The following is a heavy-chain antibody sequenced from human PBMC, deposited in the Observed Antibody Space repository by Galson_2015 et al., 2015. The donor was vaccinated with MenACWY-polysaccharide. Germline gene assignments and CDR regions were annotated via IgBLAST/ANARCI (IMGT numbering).Heavy chain of an antibody. CDR1: GFAFHDSA. J-gene: IGHJ6*02. D-gene: IGHD3-10*02. Sequence: SLRLSCAASGFAFHDSAMHWVRQAPGKGLKWVSLINADGDYTDYADSVKGRFSISRDNSKNSLYLQMNSLTPEDTALYYCAKKGYVHNSDVRYGLDAWGQGTTVIVSS. CDR2: INADGDYT. V-gene: IGHV3-43*02. CDR3: AKKGYVHNSDVRYGLDA.